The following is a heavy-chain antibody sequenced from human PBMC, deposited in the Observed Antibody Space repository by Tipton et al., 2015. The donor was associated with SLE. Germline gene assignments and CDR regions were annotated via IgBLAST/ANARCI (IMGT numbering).Heavy chain of an antibody. CDR1: GGSTSSGSYY. D-gene: IGHD6-13*01. CDR3: ARGGKQQLVHGIDY. Sequence: TLSLTCTVSGGSTSSGSYYLSWIRQPAGKGLEWFGYIYTSGSTNYNPSLKSRVTISVDTSKNQFSLKLSSVTAADTAVYYCARGGKQQLVHGIDYWGQGTLVTVSS. J-gene: IGHJ4*02. CDR2: IYTSGST. V-gene: IGHV4-61*09.